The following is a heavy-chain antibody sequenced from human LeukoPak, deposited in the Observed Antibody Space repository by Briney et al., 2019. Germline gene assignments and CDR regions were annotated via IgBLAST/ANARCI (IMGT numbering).Heavy chain of an antibody. CDR1: GFTFSSYS. CDR3: ARDWEDWGLDP. J-gene: IGHJ5*02. CDR2: ISSSSSTI. D-gene: IGHD3-16*01. Sequence: PGGSLRLSCAASGFTFSSYSMNWVRQAPGKGLEWVSYISSSSSTIYYADSVKGRFTISRDNAKNSLYLQMSRLRAEDTAVYYCARDWEDWGLDPWGQGIQVTVSS. V-gene: IGHV3-48*04.